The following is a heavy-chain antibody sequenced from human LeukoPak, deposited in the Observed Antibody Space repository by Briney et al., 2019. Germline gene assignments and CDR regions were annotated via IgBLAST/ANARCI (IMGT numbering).Heavy chain of an antibody. CDR1: GSNFTIYW. CDR2: IYPGDSDT. D-gene: IGHD1-26*01. J-gene: IGHJ4*02. V-gene: IGHV5-51*01. CDR3: ARRRDLYSGSYYPFDY. Sequence: GASLKIPCKGSGSNFTIYWIGWVRPMPGKGLEWMGIIYPGDSDTRYSPSFQGQVTISADKSISTAYLQWSSLKASDTAMYYCARRRDLYSGSYYPFDYWGQGTLVTVSA.